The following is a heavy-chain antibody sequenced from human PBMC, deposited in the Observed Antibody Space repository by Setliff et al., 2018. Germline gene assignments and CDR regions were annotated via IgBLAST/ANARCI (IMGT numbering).Heavy chain of an antibody. CDR1: GASISSSRDY. D-gene: IGHD3-22*01. J-gene: IGHJ4*02. CDR2: IYYSGST. V-gene: IGHV4-39*01. Sequence: SETLSLTCTVSGASISSSRDYWGWVRQPPGKGLEWIGSIYYSGSTYYNPSLKSRVTISVDTSKNQFSLKLSSVAAADTAVFYCARLSGYYFDYWGQGTLVTVSS. CDR3: ARLSGYYFDY.